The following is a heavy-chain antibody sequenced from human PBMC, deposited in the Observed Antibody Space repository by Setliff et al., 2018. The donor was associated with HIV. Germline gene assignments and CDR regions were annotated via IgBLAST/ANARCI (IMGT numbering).Heavy chain of an antibody. CDR1: GFTFSDHY. D-gene: IGHD3-22*01. V-gene: IGHV3-72*01. CDR3: VRGRYDTSGYSGFDY. Sequence: HPGGSLSLSCAASGFTFSDHYMDWVRQAPGKGLEWVGRSRNKVNSYTTQNAASVKGRFTVSRDDSKNSLYLQMNSLKTEDTAVYYCVRGRYDTSGYSGFDYWGQGTLVTVS. J-gene: IGHJ4*02. CDR2: SRNKVNSYTT.